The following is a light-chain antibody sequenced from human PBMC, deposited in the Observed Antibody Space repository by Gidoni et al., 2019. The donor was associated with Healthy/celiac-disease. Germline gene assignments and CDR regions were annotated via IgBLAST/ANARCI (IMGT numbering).Light chain of an antibody. V-gene: IGKV1-5*01. J-gene: IGKJ3*01. CDR1: QSISSW. CDR2: DAS. CDR3: QQYNSYVFT. Sequence: DIQMTTSPSTLSASVGDRVTITCRASQSISSWLAWYQQKPGKAPKLLIYDASSLESGVPSRFSGSGSGTEFTLTISSLQPDDFATYYCQQYNSYVFTFGPGTKVDIK.